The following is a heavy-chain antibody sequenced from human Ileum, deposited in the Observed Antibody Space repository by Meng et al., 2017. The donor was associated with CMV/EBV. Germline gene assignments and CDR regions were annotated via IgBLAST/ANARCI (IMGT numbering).Heavy chain of an antibody. CDR1: GGSISSGIPF. D-gene: IGHD3/OR15-3a*01. V-gene: IGHV4-39*06. CDR2: IYYTGTT. J-gene: IGHJ4*01. CDR3: ARGFYDFWEPDY. Sequence: RLQLQGAGPGLVKPSETLSLTCSFSGGSISSGIPFWVWIRQPPGKGLEWIGTIYYTGTTYYNPSLKSRVTISVDTSKNQFSLKLSSVTAADTALYYCARGFYDFWEPDYWGHGTLVTVSS.